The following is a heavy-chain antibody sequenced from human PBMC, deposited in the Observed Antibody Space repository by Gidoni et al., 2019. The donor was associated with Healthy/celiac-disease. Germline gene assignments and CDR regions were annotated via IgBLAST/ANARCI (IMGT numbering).Heavy chain of an antibody. Sequence: EVQLVESGVGLVKPGRSLRLSCTASGFTFGDYAMIWFRLAPGKGLEWVGFIRSKAYGGTTADAASVKGRFTISRDDSKSIAYLQMNSLKTEDTAVYYCTSDLWSGYYTGIRGRYYYYGMDVLGQGTTVTVSS. D-gene: IGHD3-3*01. J-gene: IGHJ6*02. CDR2: IRSKAYGGTT. V-gene: IGHV3-49*05. CDR3: TSDLWSGYYTGIRGRYYYYGMDV. CDR1: GFTFGDYA.